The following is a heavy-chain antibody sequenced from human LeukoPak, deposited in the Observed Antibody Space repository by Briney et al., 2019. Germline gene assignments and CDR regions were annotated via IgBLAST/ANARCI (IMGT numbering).Heavy chain of an antibody. CDR2: INGGGDIM. Sequence: MAGGSLRLSCAASGFSLRAYDLIWVRQAPGKGLDWVSIINGGGDIMMYEDSVKGRFTISRDNAKNSLYLQMNSLRAEDTAVYYCTRGTYSHVNDAFDIWGQGTVVTVSS. D-gene: IGHD3-16*01. CDR3: TRGTYSHVNDAFDI. J-gene: IGHJ3*02. CDR1: GFSLRAYD. V-gene: IGHV3-69-1*01.